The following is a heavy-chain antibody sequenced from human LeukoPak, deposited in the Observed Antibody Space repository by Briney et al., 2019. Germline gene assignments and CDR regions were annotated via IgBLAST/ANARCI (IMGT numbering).Heavy chain of an antibody. V-gene: IGHV3-23*01. J-gene: IGHJ4*02. CDR3: AKWGAQSGSYRVVDC. D-gene: IGHD3-10*01. CDR2: INGDGGST. CDR1: GITFRSYA. Sequence: GGSLRLSCAASGITFRSYAMSWVRQARGKGLEWVSAINGDGGSTYYADSAKGRFTISRDNSNNTLFLQMNSLRVEDTAVYYCAKWGAQSGSYRVVDCWGRGTLVTVSS.